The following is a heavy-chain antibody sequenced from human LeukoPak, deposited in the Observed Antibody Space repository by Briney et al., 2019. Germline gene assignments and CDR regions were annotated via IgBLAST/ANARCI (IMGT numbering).Heavy chain of an antibody. V-gene: IGHV3-7*01. J-gene: IGHJ4*02. D-gene: IGHD6-13*01. CDR3: AKDSYSKGDF. CDR2: IKNDGAVK. Sequence: GRSLRLSCAASGFTFSSYAMHWVRQAPGKGLEWVANIKNDGAVKNYVDSVKGRFTISRDNAKNSLYLQMNSLRAEDTAVYYCAKDSYSKGDFWGQGVLVTVSS. CDR1: GFTFSSYA.